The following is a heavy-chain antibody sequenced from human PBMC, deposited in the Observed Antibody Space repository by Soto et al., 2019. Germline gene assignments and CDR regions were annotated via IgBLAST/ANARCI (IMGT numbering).Heavy chain of an antibody. J-gene: IGHJ6*02. CDR2: IYPRDSDI. V-gene: IGHV5-51*01. CDR1: EDGFTSYW. CDR3: ARRGYNYYGMDV. Sequence: GEPHPNWCEVAEDGFTSYWIGWVRQMPGKGLEWMGIIYPRDSDIKYSPSFQGQVTMSADRSISTAYLQWRSLKASDTAMYYCARRGYNYYGMDVWGQGTTVTVSS.